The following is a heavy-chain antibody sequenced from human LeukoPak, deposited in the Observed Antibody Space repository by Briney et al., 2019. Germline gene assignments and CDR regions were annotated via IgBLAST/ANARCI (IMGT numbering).Heavy chain of an antibody. D-gene: IGHD5-12*01. J-gene: IGHJ4*02. V-gene: IGHV3-7*01. CDR2: LHADGIER. CDR3: ARGGYSFDY. Sequence: GGTLRLSCAASGFAFDIYWMTWVRQAPGKGLEWVARLHADGIERYYVDPVKGRFTISRDNAKNSLHLQMYSLRLDDTAVYYCARGGYSFDYLGQGTLVTVSS. CDR1: GFAFDIYW.